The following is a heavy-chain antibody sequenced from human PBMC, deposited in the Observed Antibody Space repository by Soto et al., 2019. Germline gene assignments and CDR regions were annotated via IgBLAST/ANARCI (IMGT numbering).Heavy chain of an antibody. D-gene: IGHD3-10*01. V-gene: IGHV3-11*01. Sequence: GGSLRLSCAASGFTISDYYMTWIRQAPGKGLEWVSYISSEGTTTYYADSVRDRFSISLDNAKNSVYLQMNSLRADDSGVYYCARDLEGSGSHWLGYNYYAMDVWGQGTKVTVYS. CDR1: GFTISDYY. CDR3: ARDLEGSGSHWLGYNYYAMDV. J-gene: IGHJ6*02. CDR2: ISSEGTTT.